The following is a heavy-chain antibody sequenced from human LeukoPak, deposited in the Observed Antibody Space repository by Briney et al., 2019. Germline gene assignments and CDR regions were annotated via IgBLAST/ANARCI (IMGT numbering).Heavy chain of an antibody. CDR3: ASPYSTSSPYYFDY. CDR2: INSDGSST. CDR1: GFTFSSYW. D-gene: IGHD6-6*01. J-gene: IGHJ4*02. V-gene: IGHV3-74*01. Sequence: GGSLRLSCAASGFTFSSYWMHWVRQAPGKGLVWVSRINSDGSSTSYADSVKGRFTISRDNAKNTLYPQVNSLRAEDTAVYYCASPYSTSSPYYFDYWGQGTLVTVSS.